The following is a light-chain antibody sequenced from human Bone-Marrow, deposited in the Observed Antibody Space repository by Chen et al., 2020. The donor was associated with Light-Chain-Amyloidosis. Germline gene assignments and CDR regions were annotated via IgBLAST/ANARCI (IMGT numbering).Light chain of an antibody. CDR1: SSDVGGYNY. CDR3: SSYTSSSTVV. Sequence: QSALTQPAPASGSPGQSITLSCPGTSSDVGGYNYVSWYQQHPGKAPKLMIYDVSNRPSGVSNRFSGSKSGNTASLTISGLQAEDEADYYCSSYTSSSTVVFGGGTKLTVL. V-gene: IGLV2-14*01. CDR2: DVS. J-gene: IGLJ2*01.